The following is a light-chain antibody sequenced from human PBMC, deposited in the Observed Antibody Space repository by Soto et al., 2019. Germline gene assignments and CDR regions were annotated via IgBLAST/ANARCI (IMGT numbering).Light chain of an antibody. CDR2: DVN. CDR1: SSDVGTYDY. V-gene: IGLV2-14*01. CDR3: CSFSTSGTHV. Sequence: QSVLTQPASVSGSPGQSITISCTGTSSDVGTYDYVSWHQQHPGKAPKLIIYDVNNRRSGVCSRFSGSKSGNTASLTISGLQAEDEADYYCCSFSTSGTHVFGTGTKLTVL. J-gene: IGLJ1*01.